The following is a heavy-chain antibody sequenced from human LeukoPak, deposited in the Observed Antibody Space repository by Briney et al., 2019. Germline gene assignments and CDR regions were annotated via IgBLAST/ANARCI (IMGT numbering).Heavy chain of an antibody. CDR3: ARDGVVVTAIPVYYFDY. V-gene: IGHV1-46*01. D-gene: IGHD2-21*02. CDR1: GYTFTSYY. J-gene: IGHJ4*02. Sequence: ASVKVSCKASGYTFTSYYMHWVRQAPGQGLEWMGIINPSGGSTSYAQKFQGRVTMTRDTSTSTVYMELSSLRSEDTAVYYCARDGVVVTAIPVYYFDYWGQGTLVTVS. CDR2: INPSGGST.